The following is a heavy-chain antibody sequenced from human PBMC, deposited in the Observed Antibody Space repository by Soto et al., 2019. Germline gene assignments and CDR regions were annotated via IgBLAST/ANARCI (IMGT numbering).Heavy chain of an antibody. J-gene: IGHJ4*02. Sequence: QVQLVQSGAEVKKPGSSVNVSCKTSGGDFKNYGLSWVRQAPGQGLEWMGGIVPVFGLVKYGQSFQGRLTITAYEGTSPAYMELSGLKPEDTAVYYCAREIAATGFHFWGQGTLVIVSS. CDR3: AREIAATGFHF. V-gene: IGHV1-69*12. CDR1: GGDFKNYG. D-gene: IGHD3-9*01. CDR2: IVPVFGLV.